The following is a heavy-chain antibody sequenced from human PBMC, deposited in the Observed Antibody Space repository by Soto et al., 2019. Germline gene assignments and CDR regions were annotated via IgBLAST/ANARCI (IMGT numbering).Heavy chain of an antibody. CDR3: ARDPNYYDSSAV. J-gene: IGHJ6*02. D-gene: IGHD3-22*01. CDR2: ISAYNGNT. Sequence: ASAKVSRKACGSTFPSSGISCVRQAPGQGLGWRGWISAYNGNTNYAQKLQGRVTMTTDTSTSTAYMELRRLRSDDTAVYYCARDPNYYDSSAVWGQGTTVTVSS. CDR1: GSTFPSSG. V-gene: IGHV1-18*04.